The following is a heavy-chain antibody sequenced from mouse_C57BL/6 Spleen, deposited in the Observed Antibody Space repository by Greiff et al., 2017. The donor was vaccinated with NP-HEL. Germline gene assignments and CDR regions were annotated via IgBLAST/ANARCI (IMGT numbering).Heavy chain of an antibody. J-gene: IGHJ2*01. Sequence: EVKLMESGGGLVKPGGSLKLSCAASGFTFSSYTMSWVRQTPEKRLEWVATISGGGGNTYYPDSVKGRFTISRDNAKNTLYLQMSSLRSEDTALYYCARTIYYGSHYFDYWGQGTTLTVSS. CDR2: ISGGGGNT. V-gene: IGHV5-9*01. CDR3: ARTIYYGSHYFDY. D-gene: IGHD2-2*01. CDR1: GFTFSSYT.